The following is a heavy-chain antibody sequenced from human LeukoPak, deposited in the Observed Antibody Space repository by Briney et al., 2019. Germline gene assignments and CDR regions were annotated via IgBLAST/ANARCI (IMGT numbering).Heavy chain of an antibody. CDR1: GFSFSGYG. Sequence: GGSLRLSCAASGFSFSGYGMHWVRQAPGKGLEWVAFIRYDGSNKYYADSVKGRFTISRDNSKNTLYLQMNSLRAEDTAVYYCAKGELQYLDYWGQGTLVTVSS. CDR2: IRYDGSNK. J-gene: IGHJ4*02. CDR3: AKGELQYLDY. D-gene: IGHD1-7*01. V-gene: IGHV3-30*02.